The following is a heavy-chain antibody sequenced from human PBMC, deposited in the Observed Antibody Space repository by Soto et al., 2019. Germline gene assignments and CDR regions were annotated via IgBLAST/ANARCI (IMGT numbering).Heavy chain of an antibody. D-gene: IGHD3-3*02. J-gene: IGHJ4*02. CDR2: MFYGVST. Sequence: SETLSLTCTVSGSSINSSGYDWGWIRQPPGKGLEWIGSMFYGVSTYYNPSLKSRVTVSVDTSKNQFSLNLRSVTAADTAVYYCARLPSRHLVDYWGQGTLVTVSS. V-gene: IGHV4-39*01. CDR3: ARLPSRHLVDY. CDR1: GSSINSSGYD.